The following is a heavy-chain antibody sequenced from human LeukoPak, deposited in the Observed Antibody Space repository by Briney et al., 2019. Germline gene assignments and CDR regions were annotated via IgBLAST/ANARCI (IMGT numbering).Heavy chain of an antibody. CDR3: TRWGAGGLTLDY. V-gene: IGHV3-7*01. J-gene: IGHJ4*02. Sequence: GGSLRLSCAASGFTFSSYAMSWVRQAPGKGLEWVANIKQDGSEKYYVGSVKGRFTISRDNAKNSLYLQMDSLRAEDTAIYYCTRWGAGGLTLDYWGQGVLVTVSS. CDR1: GFTFSSYA. D-gene: IGHD3-16*01. CDR2: IKQDGSEK.